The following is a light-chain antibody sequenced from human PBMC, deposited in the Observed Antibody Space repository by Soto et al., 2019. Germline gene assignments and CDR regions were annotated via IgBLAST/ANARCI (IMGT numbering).Light chain of an antibody. Sequence: DIQMAQSPSSPSASVGDTITITCRASRNINTYLNWYQQKPGKAPKLLIFGASSLQSGVTSRFSGSGSRTDFTLTINSLQPEDFATYCCQQTSAAPFTFGPGTKVDIK. CDR3: QQTSAAPFT. CDR1: RNINTY. V-gene: IGKV1-39*01. J-gene: IGKJ3*01. CDR2: GAS.